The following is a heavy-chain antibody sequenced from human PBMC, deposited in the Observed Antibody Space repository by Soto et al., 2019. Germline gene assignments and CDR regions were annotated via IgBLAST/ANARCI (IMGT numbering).Heavy chain of an antibody. CDR3: ARDGYCSSTSCLTYYGMDV. CDR1: GFTVSSNY. D-gene: IGHD2-2*03. V-gene: IGHV3-53*01. J-gene: IGHJ6*02. CDR2: IYSGGST. Sequence: GSLRLSGAASGFTVSSNYMSWVRQAPGKGLEWVSVIYSGGSTYYADSVKGRFTISRDNSKNTLYLQMNSLRAEDTAVYYCARDGYCSSTSCLTYYGMDVWGQGTTVTVSS.